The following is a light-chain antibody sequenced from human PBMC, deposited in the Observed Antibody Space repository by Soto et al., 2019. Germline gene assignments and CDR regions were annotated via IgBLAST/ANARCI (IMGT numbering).Light chain of an antibody. CDR3: GTWDSSLSTAYHV. CDR1: NSNIGNNY. Sequence: QSVLTQPPSLSAAPGQMVTISCSGGNSNIGNNYVSWYQQLPGTALKLLIYETNKRPSGIPDRFSGSKSGTSATLGITGLQTGDEADYNCGTWDSSLSTAYHVFGSGTKVTVL. CDR2: ETN. J-gene: IGLJ1*01. V-gene: IGLV1-51*02.